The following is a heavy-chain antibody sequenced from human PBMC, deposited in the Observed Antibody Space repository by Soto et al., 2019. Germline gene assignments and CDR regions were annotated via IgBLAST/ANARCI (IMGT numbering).Heavy chain of an antibody. CDR1: GGSMSSHY. CDR2: ISYSGST. D-gene: IGHD3-16*01. Sequence: SETLSLTCTVSGGSMSSHYWTWLRQPPGKGLEWIGYISYSGSTYYNPSLKSRVTISADTSRNQFSLKLSSVIAADTAVYYCARADPDASVGYWGQGTLVTISS. J-gene: IGHJ4*02. V-gene: IGHV4-59*11. CDR3: ARADPDASVGY.